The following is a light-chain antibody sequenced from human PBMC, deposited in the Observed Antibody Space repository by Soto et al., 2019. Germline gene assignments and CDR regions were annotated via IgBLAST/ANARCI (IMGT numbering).Light chain of an antibody. Sequence: EIVLTQSPATLSLSPGERAILSCRASQSVGTYLAWYQQKPGQAPRLLIYDASNTATGIPARFGGSRSVTDFTTAINNLEPEDCTVYDCQERSDWTVTFGPGTKVDIK. V-gene: IGKV3-11*01. CDR1: QSVGTY. CDR2: DAS. J-gene: IGKJ3*01. CDR3: QERSDWTVT.